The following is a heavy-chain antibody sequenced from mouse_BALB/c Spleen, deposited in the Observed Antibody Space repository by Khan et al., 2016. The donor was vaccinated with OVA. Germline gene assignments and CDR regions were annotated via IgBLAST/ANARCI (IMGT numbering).Heavy chain of an antibody. CDR3: ARIYGGDFDY. CDR2: ISYSGNT. Sequence: EVKLEESGPGLVKPSQSLSLTCTVTGYSITSDYAWNWIRQFPGNKLEWMGHISYSGNTKYNPSLKSRISNTRDTSKNQFFLQLNSVTTEDTATYYCARIYGGDFDYWGQGTTLTVSS. V-gene: IGHV3-2*02. J-gene: IGHJ2*01. CDR1: GYSITSDYA. D-gene: IGHD1-1*01.